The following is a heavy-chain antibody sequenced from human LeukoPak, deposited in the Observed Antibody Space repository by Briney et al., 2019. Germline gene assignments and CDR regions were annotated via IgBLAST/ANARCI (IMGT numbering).Heavy chain of an antibody. CDR2: INPIGRST. V-gene: IGHV1-46*01. CDR3: ARWTTTYLDY. CDR1: GYTFTSYY. Sequence: ASVKVSCKASGYTFTSYYMHWVRQAPGQGPEWMGIINPIGRSTNYAQKSQGRVTMTRDTSTTTVYLELSRLTSEDTAVYYCARWTTTYLDYWGQGTLVTVSS. D-gene: IGHD4-11*01. J-gene: IGHJ4*02.